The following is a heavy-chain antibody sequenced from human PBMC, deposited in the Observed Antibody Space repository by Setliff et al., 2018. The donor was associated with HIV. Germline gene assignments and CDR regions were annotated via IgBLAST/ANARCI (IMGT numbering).Heavy chain of an antibody. Sequence: ASVKVSCKASGDTLSIHPISWVRQAPGRGLDWMGGIIPAFGTANYAQKFQGRVTITTDESTSTAYMELSSLRSDDTAMYYCASAYCSSTSCYVRWGNGMDVWGQGTTVTVSS. J-gene: IGHJ6*02. D-gene: IGHD2-2*01. CDR2: IIPAFGTA. CDR3: ASAYCSSTSCYVRWGNGMDV. CDR1: GDTLSIHP. V-gene: IGHV1-69*05.